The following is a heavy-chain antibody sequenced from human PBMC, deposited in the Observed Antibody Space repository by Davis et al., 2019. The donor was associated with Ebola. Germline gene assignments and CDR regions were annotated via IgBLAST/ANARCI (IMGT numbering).Heavy chain of an antibody. CDR3: AIPDCSGANCYSVYIKN. CDR2: IKQDGSRK. V-gene: IGHV3-7*01. Sequence: GESLKISCAASGFTFSSYWMSWVRQAPGKGLEWVANIKQDGSRKYYGDSVKGRFTISRDNSNNLLYLQMNSLRAEDTAVYYCAIPDCSGANCYSVYIKNWGQGTLVTVSS. CDR1: GFTFSSYW. J-gene: IGHJ4*02. D-gene: IGHD2-15*01.